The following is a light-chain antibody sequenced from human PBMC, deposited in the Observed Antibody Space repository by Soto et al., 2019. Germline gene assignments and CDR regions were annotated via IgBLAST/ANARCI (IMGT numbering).Light chain of an antibody. V-gene: IGKV1-5*01. CDR1: QSISSW. CDR3: QQYNSNSP. J-gene: IGKJ5*01. Sequence: IQMTQSPSTLSASVGDRVTITCRASQSISSWLAWYQQKPGKAPKLLIYDASTSESGVPSRFSGSGSGTEFTLTISSLQPDDFATYYCQQYNSNSPFGQGTRLEIK. CDR2: DAS.